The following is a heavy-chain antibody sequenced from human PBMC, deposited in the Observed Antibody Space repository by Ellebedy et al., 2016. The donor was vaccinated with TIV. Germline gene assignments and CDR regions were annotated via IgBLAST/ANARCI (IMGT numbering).Heavy chain of an antibody. CDR2: IYYSGGT. Sequence: MPSETLSLTCTVSGGSIRSCYWGWIRQSPGKGLEWIGYIYYSGGTNYNASLKSRVTISVDTSKNQFTLKLSSVTAADTAVYYCARAAVGAFDIWGQGTMVTVSS. D-gene: IGHD6-19*01. J-gene: IGHJ3*02. CDR1: GGSIRSCY. V-gene: IGHV4-59*01. CDR3: ARAAVGAFDI.